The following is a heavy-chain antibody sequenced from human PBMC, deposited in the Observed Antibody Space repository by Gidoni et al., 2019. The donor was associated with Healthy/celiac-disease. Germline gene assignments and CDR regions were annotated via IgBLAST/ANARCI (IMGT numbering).Heavy chain of an antibody. CDR1: GFTFSSYG. CDR2: IWYDGSNK. Sequence: QVQLVESGGGVVQPGRSLRLSCAASGFTFSSYGLLWVRQAPGKGLEWVAVIWYDGSNKYYADSVKGRFTISRDNSKNTLYLQMNSLRAEDTAVYYCARGTDPGRYYYDSSGYYGGHFDYWGQGTLVTVSS. V-gene: IGHV3-33*01. D-gene: IGHD3-22*01. J-gene: IGHJ4*02. CDR3: ARGTDPGRYYYDSSGYYGGHFDY.